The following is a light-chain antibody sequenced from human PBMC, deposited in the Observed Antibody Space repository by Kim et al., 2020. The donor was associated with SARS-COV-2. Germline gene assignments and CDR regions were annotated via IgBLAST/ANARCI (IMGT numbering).Light chain of an antibody. CDR1: SSNIGSNY. CDR3: AACDDSLSGWV. J-gene: IGLJ3*02. V-gene: IGLV1-47*01. CDR2: RTN. Sequence: ELTQPPSASGTPGQRVTISCSGSSSNIGSNYVYWYQQLPGTAPKLLIYRTNQRPSGVPDRFSGSKSGTSASLAISGLRSEDEADYYCAACDDSLSGWVFGVGTQLT.